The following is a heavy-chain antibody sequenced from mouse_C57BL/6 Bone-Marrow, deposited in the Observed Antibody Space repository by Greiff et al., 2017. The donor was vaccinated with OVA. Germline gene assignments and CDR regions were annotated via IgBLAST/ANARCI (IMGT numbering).Heavy chain of an antibody. J-gene: IGHJ4*01. V-gene: IGHV1-72*01. CDR3: AGSLLWYHYYAMDY. Sequence: VQLQQSGAELVKPGASVKLSCTASGYTFTSYWMHWVKQRPGRGLEWIGRIDPNSGGTKYNEKFKSKATMTVDKPSSTAYMQLSSLTSEYSAVYYCAGSLLWYHYYAMDYWGQGTSVTVSS. CDR2: IDPNSGGT. D-gene: IGHD2-1*01. CDR1: GYTFTSYW.